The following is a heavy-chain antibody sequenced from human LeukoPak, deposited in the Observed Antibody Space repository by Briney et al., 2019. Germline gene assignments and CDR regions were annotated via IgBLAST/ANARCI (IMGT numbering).Heavy chain of an antibody. V-gene: IGHV1-8*02. CDR3: AKNYDFLTGYAN. CDR1: GYTFTSYD. CDR2: MNPNSGNT. J-gene: IGHJ4*02. D-gene: IGHD3-9*01. Sequence: ASVKVSCKASGYTFTSYDINWVRQATGQGLGWMGWMNPNSGNTRYAQKFQGRVTMTRNTSISTAYMELSSLRSEDTAVYYCAKNYDFLTGYANWGQGTLVTVSS.